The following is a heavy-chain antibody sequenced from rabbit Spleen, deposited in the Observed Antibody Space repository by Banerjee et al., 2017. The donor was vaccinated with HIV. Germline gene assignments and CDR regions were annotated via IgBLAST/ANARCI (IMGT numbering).Heavy chain of an antibody. CDR2: IDTGGSGST. V-gene: IGHV1S40*01. Sequence: QSLEESGGDLVKPGASLTLTCKASGFDFSSRYWMSWVRQAPGKGPEWIACIDTGGSGSTYYASWAKGRFTISRTSSTTVTLQMTSLTAADAATYFCARDLAGVIGWNFGWWGQGTLVTVS. CDR3: ARDLAGVIGWNFGW. J-gene: IGHJ4*01. CDR1: GFDFSSRYW. D-gene: IGHD4-1*01.